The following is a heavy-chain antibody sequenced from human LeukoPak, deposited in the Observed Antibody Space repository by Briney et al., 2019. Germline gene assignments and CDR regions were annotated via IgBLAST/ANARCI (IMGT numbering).Heavy chain of an antibody. Sequence: ASVKVSCKASGYSLTTYYMHWVRQAPGKGLEWMGGFDPEDGETIYAQKFQGRVTMTEDTSTDTAYMELSSLRSEDTAVYYCATDLIAAAYYGMDVWGQGTTVTVSS. J-gene: IGHJ6*02. V-gene: IGHV1-24*01. CDR2: FDPEDGET. D-gene: IGHD6-13*01. CDR1: GYSLTTYY. CDR3: ATDLIAAAYYGMDV.